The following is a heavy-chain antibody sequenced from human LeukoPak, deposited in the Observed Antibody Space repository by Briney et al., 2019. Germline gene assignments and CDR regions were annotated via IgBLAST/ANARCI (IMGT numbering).Heavy chain of an antibody. CDR1: GFTFSSYS. Sequence: GGSLRLSCAASGFTFSSYSMNWVRQAPGKGLEWVSSISSSSSYIYYADSVKGRFTISRDNAKNSLYLQTNSLRAEDTAVYYCARGKGGNSGDAFDIWGQGTMVTVSS. CDR2: ISSSSSYI. D-gene: IGHD4-23*01. J-gene: IGHJ3*02. CDR3: ARGKGGNSGDAFDI. V-gene: IGHV3-21*01.